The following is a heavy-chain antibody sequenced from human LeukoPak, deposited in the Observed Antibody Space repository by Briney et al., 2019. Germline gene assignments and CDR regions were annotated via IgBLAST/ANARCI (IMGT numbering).Heavy chain of an antibody. Sequence: GASVKVSYTASGYTFTGYYMHWVRQAPGQGLEWMGWINPKSADTNSAQKFQGRVTVTRDTYISTGSMELSNLTADDTGVYYCASARSIGVAGNFHQWGQGTLVTVSS. V-gene: IGHV1-2*02. CDR2: INPKSADT. CDR1: GYTFTGYY. D-gene: IGHD6-19*01. CDR3: ASARSIGVAGNFHQ. J-gene: IGHJ1*01.